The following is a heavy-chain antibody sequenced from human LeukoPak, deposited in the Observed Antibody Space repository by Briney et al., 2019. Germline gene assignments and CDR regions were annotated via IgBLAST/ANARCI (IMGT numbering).Heavy chain of an antibody. CDR3: AKDSAMAGPYYYGMDV. CDR2: ISWNSGSI. D-gene: IGHD5-24*01. CDR1: GFTFDDYA. V-gene: IGHV3-9*01. Sequence: GGSLRLSCAASGFTFDDYAMHWVRQAPGKGLEWVSGISWNSGSIGYADSVKGRFTISRDNAKNSLYLQMNSLRAEDTALYYCAKDSAMAGPYYYGMDVWGQGTTVTVSS. J-gene: IGHJ6*02.